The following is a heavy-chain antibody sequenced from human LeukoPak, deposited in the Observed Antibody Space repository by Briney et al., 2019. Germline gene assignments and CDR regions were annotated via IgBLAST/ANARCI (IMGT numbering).Heavy chain of an antibody. Sequence: GASVKVSCKASGYTFTSYYMHWVRQAPGQGLEWMGIINPSGGSTSYAQKFQGRVTMTRDTSTSTVYMELSSPRSEDTAVYYCARGPDIVVVPAANGMDVWGQGTTVTVSS. CDR1: GYTFTSYY. V-gene: IGHV1-46*01. J-gene: IGHJ6*02. CDR2: INPSGGST. CDR3: ARGPDIVVVPAANGMDV. D-gene: IGHD2-2*01.